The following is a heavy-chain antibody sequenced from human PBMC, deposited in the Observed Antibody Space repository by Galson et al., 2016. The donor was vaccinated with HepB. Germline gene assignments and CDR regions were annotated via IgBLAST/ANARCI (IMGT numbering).Heavy chain of an antibody. V-gene: IGHV4-30-4*08. CDR1: GGSISSGAYY. J-gene: IGHJ4*02. Sequence: TLSLTCTVSGGSISSGAYYWSWIRQHPGKGLEWIGNIYYTGSNYSNPSLRSRVAMSVDTSQNKFSLNLKSVTAADTAIYFCAKVISTVALVFDSWGQGTLVTVSS. CDR2: IYYTGSN. CDR3: AKVISTVALVFDS. D-gene: IGHD4-11*01.